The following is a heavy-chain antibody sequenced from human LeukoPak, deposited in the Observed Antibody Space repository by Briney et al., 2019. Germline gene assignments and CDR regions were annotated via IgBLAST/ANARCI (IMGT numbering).Heavy chain of an antibody. CDR1: GFTFSVYG. D-gene: IGHD2-2*01. J-gene: IGHJ4*02. CDR3: AREGQPQYYFDY. CDR2: ISYDGSNK. V-gene: IGHV3-30*03. Sequence: PGRSLRLSCVVSGFTFSVYGMHWVRQAPGKGLEWVAIISYDGSNKYYADSVKGRFTISRDNSKNTLYLQMNSLTPEDTAVYYCAREGQPQYYFDYWGQGTLVTVSS.